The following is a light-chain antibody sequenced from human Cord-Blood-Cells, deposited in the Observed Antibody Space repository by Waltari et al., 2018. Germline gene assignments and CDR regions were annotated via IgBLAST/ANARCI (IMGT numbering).Light chain of an antibody. CDR3: QTWGTGVVV. CDR2: LNSDGSH. J-gene: IGLJ2*01. Sequence: QLVLTQSPSASASLGASVKLTCTLSSAHSSYAIAWHQQQPEKGPRYLMKLNSDGSHSKGDGIPDRFSGSSSGAERYPTISSLQSEDEADYYCQTWGTGVVVFGGGTKLTVL. V-gene: IGLV4-69*01. CDR1: SAHSSYA.